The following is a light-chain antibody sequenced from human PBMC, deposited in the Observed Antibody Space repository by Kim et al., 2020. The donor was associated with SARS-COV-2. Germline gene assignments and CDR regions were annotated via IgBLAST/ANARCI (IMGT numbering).Light chain of an antibody. Sequence: DIQMTQSTSSLSASVGDRVTITCRTTQSISSHLNWYQQKPGRAPKLLISAASTLQGGVPSRFSGSGSETDFTLTISSLQPEDFATYFCQQSYITPFTFCPGTKVDIK. CDR3: QQSYITPFT. CDR2: AAS. J-gene: IGKJ3*01. CDR1: QSISSH. V-gene: IGKV1-39*01.